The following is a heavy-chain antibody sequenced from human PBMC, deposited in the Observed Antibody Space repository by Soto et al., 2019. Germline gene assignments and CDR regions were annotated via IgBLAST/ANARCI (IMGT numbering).Heavy chain of an antibody. CDR2: INTANGNT. J-gene: IGHJ4*02. CDR1: GYIFNTYA. V-gene: IGHV1-3*04. CDR3: ARDRYSSSWYGIMDF. Sequence: ASVKVSCKASGYIFNTYAIHWVRQANRQSLEWMGWINTANGNTKYSQKFQGRVTITRDTSASIAYMELTSLRSEDTAVYYCARDRYSSSWYGIMDFWGQGTLVTVSS. D-gene: IGHD6-13*01.